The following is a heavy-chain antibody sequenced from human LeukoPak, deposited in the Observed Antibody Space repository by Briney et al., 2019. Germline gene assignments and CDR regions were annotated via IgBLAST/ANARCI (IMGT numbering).Heavy chain of an antibody. V-gene: IGHV3-53*01. CDR3: ASASRRHNFDY. CDR2: IYSGGST. Sequence: GGSLRLSCAASGFTFSSYWMSWVRQAPGKGLEWVSVIYSGGSTYYADSVKGRFTISRDNSKNTLYLQMNSLRAEDTAVYYCASASRRHNFDYWGQGTLVTVSS. J-gene: IGHJ4*02. CDR1: GFTFSSYW.